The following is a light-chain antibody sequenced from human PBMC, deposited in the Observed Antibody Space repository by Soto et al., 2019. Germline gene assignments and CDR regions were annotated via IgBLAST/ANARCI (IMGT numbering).Light chain of an antibody. V-gene: IGKV3-20*01. CDR1: QSVSIL. J-gene: IGKJ1*01. Sequence: EIVMTQSPATLSVSPGERATLSCRASQSVSILLAWYQQKPGQAPRLLIYGASSRATGIPDSFSGNGSGTDFTLTISRLEPEDFAVYYCQQYAGSRWTFGQGTKVDIK. CDR2: GAS. CDR3: QQYAGSRWT.